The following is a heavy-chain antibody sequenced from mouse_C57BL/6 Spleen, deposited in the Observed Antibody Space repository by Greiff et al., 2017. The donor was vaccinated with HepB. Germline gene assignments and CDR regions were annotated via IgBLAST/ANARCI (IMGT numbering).Heavy chain of an antibody. Sequence: VQLQQSGAELVKPGASVKISCKASGYAFSSYWMNWVKQRPGKGLEWIGQIYPGDGDTNYNGKFKGKATLTADKSSSTAYMQLSSLTSEDSAVYFCARSDSSGDVDYWGQGTTLTVSS. CDR2: IYPGDGDT. CDR3: ARSDSSGDVDY. J-gene: IGHJ2*01. D-gene: IGHD3-2*02. CDR1: GYAFSSYW. V-gene: IGHV1-80*01.